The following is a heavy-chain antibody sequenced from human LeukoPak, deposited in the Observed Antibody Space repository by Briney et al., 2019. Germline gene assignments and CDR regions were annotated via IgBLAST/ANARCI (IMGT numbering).Heavy chain of an antibody. J-gene: IGHJ6*03. CDR2: ISAYNGNT. CDR3: ARVQTGQWLIYYYYYYMDV. V-gene: IGHV1-18*01. Sequence: GASAKVSCKASGYTFTSYGISWVRQAPGQGLEWMGWISAYNGNTNYAQKLQGRVTMTTDTSTSTAYMELRSLRSDDTAVYYCARVQTGQWLIYYYYYYMDVWGKGTTVTVSS. D-gene: IGHD6-19*01. CDR1: GYTFTSYG.